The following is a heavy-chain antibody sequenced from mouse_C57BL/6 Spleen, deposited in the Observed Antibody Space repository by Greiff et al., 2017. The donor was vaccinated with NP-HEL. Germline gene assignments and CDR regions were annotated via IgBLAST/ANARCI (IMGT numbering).Heavy chain of an antibody. CDR3: TRNYGTKEYFDV. Sequence: EVKLVESGEGLVKPGGSLKLSCAASGFTFSSYAMSWVRQTPEKRLEWVAYISSGGDYIYYADTVKGRFTISRDNARNTLYLQMSSLKSEDTAMYYCTRNYGTKEYFDVWGTGTTVTVSS. CDR1: GFTFSSYA. J-gene: IGHJ1*03. D-gene: IGHD1-1*01. V-gene: IGHV5-9-1*02. CDR2: ISSGGDYI.